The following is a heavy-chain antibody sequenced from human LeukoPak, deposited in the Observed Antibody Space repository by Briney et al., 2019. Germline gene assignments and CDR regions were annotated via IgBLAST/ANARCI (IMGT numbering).Heavy chain of an antibody. D-gene: IGHD3-22*01. V-gene: IGHV3-64*01. CDR1: GFTFSTYG. CDR2: ISSNGGST. CDR3: ARRAYVDSSGFDY. J-gene: IGHJ4*02. Sequence: GGSLRLSCAASGFTFSTYGMHWVRQAPGKGLEDVSAISSNGGSTYYVNSVKGRFTISRDNSKNTLYLQMGSLRAEDMAVYYCARRAYVDSSGFDYWGQGTLVTVSS.